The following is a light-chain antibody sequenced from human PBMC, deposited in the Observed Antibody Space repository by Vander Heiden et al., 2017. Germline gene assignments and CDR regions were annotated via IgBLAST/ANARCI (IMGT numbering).Light chain of an antibody. CDR1: QSLLDSDDGNTY. CDR3: VLPWT. Sequence: DIVMTQTPLSLPVTPGEPASISCRSSQSLLDSDDGNTYLDGYLQKAGQSPQLLIYTLSYRGSGDPDPLSGSGSGTDFIRKISRVEAEDVGCYDCVLPWTFGQGTKVEIK. J-gene: IGKJ1*01. V-gene: IGKV2-40*01. CDR2: TLS.